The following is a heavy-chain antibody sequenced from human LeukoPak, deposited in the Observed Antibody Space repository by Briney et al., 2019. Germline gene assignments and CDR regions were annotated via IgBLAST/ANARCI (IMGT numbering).Heavy chain of an antibody. CDR1: GGSISSGDYY. CDR3: ARAPDNSSGWYPPRYFDY. V-gene: IGHV4-30-4*02. J-gene: IGHJ4*02. D-gene: IGHD6-19*01. CDR2: IYYSGST. Sequence: PSETLSLTCTVSGGSISSGDYYWSWIRQPPGKGLEWIGYIYYSGSTYYNPSLKSRVTISVDTSKNQFSLKLSSVTAADTAVYYCARAPDNSSGWYPPRYFDYWGQGTLVTVSS.